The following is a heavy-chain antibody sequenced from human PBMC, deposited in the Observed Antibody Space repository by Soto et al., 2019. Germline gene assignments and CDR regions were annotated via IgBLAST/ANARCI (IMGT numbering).Heavy chain of an antibody. CDR1: GGSISSYY. Sequence: SETLSLTCTVSGGSISSYYWSWIRQPPGKGLEWIGYIYYSGSTNYNPSLKSRVTISVDTSKNQFSLKLSSVTAADTVVYYCARQITMIVVVNRAPLTDWGQGTLVTVSS. J-gene: IGHJ4*02. D-gene: IGHD3-22*01. V-gene: IGHV4-59*08. CDR2: IYYSGST. CDR3: ARQITMIVVVNRAPLTD.